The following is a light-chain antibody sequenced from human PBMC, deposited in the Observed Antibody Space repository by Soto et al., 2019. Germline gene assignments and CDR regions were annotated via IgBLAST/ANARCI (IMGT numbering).Light chain of an antibody. V-gene: IGKV3-20*01. CDR3: QQYGSSMEWT. Sequence: EIVLTQSPGTLSLSPGERATLSCRASQSVSSSYLAWYQQKPGQAPRLLIYGASSRATGIPDRFSGSGSGTAFTLTISRLEPEDFAVYYCQQYGSSMEWTFGQGTKVEIK. J-gene: IGKJ1*01. CDR1: QSVSSSY. CDR2: GAS.